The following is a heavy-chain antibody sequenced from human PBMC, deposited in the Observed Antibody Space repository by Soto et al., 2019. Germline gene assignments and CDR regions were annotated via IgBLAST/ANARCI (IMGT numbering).Heavy chain of an antibody. CDR3: ARDFSMVLVAPGY. J-gene: IGHJ4*02. CDR1: GYTFTSYA. D-gene: IGHD3-10*01. V-gene: IGHV1-3*01. Sequence: ASVKVSCKASGYTFTSYAMHWVRQAPGQRLEWMGWINAGIGDTEYSEKFQGRVTITRDTSAGTAYMELSSLRSEDTAVYYCARDFSMVLVAPGYWGQGTLVTVSS. CDR2: INAGIGDT.